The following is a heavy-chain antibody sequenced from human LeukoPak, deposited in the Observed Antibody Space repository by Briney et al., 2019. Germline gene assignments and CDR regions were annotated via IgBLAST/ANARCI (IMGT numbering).Heavy chain of an antibody. CDR1: GSTSSSYA. CDR2: IGGSGTPT. J-gene: IGHJ4*02. V-gene: IGHV3-23*01. D-gene: IGHD6-6*01. Sequence: PGGSLRLSCVVSGSTSSSYAMSWVRQAPGKGLEWVSAIGGSGTPTYYADSVKGRFTISRDNSRNTLYLQMNSLRDEDTAVYYCDPHDSSSHFWGQGTLVTVSS. CDR3: DPHDSSSHF.